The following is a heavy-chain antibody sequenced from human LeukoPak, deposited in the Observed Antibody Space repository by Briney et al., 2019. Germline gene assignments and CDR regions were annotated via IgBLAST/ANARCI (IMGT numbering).Heavy chain of an antibody. CDR2: INPNSGGT. V-gene: IGHV1-2*02. Sequence: ASVKVSCKAYGYTFTDYYMHWVRQAPAQGLEWMGWINPNSGGTNYAQKFQGRVTMTRDTSISTAYMELSRLRSDDTAVYYCAREGPIVGATHLVDYWGQGTLVTVSP. CDR1: GYTFTDYY. D-gene: IGHD1-26*01. CDR3: AREGPIVGATHLVDY. J-gene: IGHJ4*02.